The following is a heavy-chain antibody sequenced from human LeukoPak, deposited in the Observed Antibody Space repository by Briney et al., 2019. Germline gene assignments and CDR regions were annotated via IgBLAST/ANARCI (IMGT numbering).Heavy chain of an antibody. CDR3: ASLSLGHY. CDR2: ISYDGSNK. V-gene: IGHV3-30-3*01. J-gene: IGHJ4*02. Sequence: GGSLRLSCAASGFTFSSYAMHWVRQAPGKGLEWVAVISYDGSNKYYADSVKGRFTISRDNSKNTLYLQMNSLRAEDTAVYYCASLSLGHYWGQGTLVTVSS. D-gene: IGHD6-6*01. CDR1: GFTFSSYA.